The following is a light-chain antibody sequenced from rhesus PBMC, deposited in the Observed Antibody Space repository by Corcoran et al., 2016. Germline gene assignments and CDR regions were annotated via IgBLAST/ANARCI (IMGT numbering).Light chain of an antibody. CDR3: QQGYSPPYS. V-gene: IGKV1-18*01. CDR2: DAS. CDR1: QGISRW. Sequence: DIQMTQSPSSLSASVGDKVTITCRASQGISRWLAWYQQKPGTAPALLIYDASSLQTGVPSRFSGSGSGTDYTLTSSSLQPEDFATYYCQQGYSPPYSFGQGTKVEFK. J-gene: IGKJ2*01.